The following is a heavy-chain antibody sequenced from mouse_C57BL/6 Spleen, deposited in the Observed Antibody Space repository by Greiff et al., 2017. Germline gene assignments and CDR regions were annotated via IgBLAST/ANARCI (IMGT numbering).Heavy chain of an antibody. D-gene: IGHD2-4*01. CDR3: ATDGDYDYDGGRGYYYALDY. J-gene: IGHJ4*01. CDR1: GFSLTSYG. V-gene: IGHV2-5*01. Sequence: VLLVESGPGLVQPSQSLSITCTVSGFSLTSYGVNWVCLSPGKGLELLGVIWRGGSTDYNAALMPRLSTTKDNSKSQVFFKMNSMKAYCPAIYYCATDGDYDYDGGRGYYYALDYWGQGTSVTVSS. CDR2: IWRGGST.